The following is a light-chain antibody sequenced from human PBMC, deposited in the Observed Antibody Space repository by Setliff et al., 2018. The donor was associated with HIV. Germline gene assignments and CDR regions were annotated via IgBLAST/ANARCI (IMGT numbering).Light chain of an antibody. CDR1: NSNIGSNT. Sequence: SVLTQPPSTSGTPGHRVIISCSGSNSNIGSNTVNWYQQLPGTAPKLLSYSNNQRPSGVPDRFSGSKSGTSASLAISGLQSEDEADYYCAAWDDGLNAFYVFGTGTKV. CDR3: AAWDDGLNAFYV. CDR2: SNN. J-gene: IGLJ1*01. V-gene: IGLV1-44*01.